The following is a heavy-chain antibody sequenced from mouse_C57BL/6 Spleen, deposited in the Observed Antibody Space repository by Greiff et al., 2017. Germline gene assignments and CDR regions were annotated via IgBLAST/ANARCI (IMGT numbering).Heavy chain of an antibody. J-gene: IGHJ2*01. CDR2: INPSSGYT. V-gene: IGHV1-7*01. D-gene: IGHD3-2*02. CDR3: ARTAQATADY. CDR1: GYTFTSYW. Sequence: QVQLQQSGAELAKPGASVKLSCKASGYTFTSYWLHWVKQRPGQGLEWIGYINPSSGYTKYNQKFKDKATLTADKSSITAYMQLSSLTYEDSAVYYCARTAQATADYWGQGTTLTVSS.